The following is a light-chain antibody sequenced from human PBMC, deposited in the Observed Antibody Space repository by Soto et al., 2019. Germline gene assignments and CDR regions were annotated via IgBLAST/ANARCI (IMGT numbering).Light chain of an antibody. J-gene: IGKJ1*01. CDR3: QQYNSWPPAWT. CDR1: QSVRSN. V-gene: IGKV3-15*01. Sequence: EIVMTQSPATLSVSPGERATLSCRASQSVRSNLAWYQQKPGQSPRLLIYGASTRATGIPARFSGSGSGTQSTLTISSLQSEEFAVYYCQQYNSWPPAWTFGQGTKVDIE. CDR2: GAS.